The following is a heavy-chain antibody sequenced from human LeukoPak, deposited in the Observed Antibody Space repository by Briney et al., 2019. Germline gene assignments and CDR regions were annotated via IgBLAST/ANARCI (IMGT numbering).Heavy chain of an antibody. D-gene: IGHD6-13*01. V-gene: IGHV5-51*01. CDR3: ANLGAYISSWYRFVDF. Sequence: GESLKISCKSSGYSFTTYWIGWVRQMPGKGLEWMGIIYPDDSDTRYSPSLQGHVTISVDKTISTAYLQWSSLKASDTAMYYCANLGAYISSWYRFVDFWGQGTLVTDSS. CDR2: IYPDDSDT. CDR1: GYSFTTYW. J-gene: IGHJ4*02.